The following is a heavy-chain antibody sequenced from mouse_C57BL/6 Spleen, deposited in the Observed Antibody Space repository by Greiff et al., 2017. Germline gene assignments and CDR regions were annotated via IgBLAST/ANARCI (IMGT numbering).Heavy chain of an antibody. V-gene: IGHV5-4*01. CDR3: ARDGLGDWLAY. CDR1: GFTFSSYA. J-gene: IGHJ3*01. Sequence: EVMLVESGGGLVKPGGSLKLSCAASGFTFSSYAMSWVRQTPEKRLEWVATISDGGSYTYYPDNVKGRFTISRDNAKNNLYLQMSHLKSEDTAMYYCARDGLGDWLAYWGQGTLVTVSA. CDR2: ISDGGSYT. D-gene: IGHD3-1*01.